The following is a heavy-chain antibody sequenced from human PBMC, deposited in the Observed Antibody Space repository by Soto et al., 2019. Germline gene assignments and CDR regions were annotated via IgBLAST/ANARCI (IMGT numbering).Heavy chain of an antibody. Sequence: ASVKVSCKASGYTFTGYYMHWVRQAPGQGLEWMGWINPNSDNTNYAQKFQDRVTITRDLSTHTIYMDFRSLKSEDTAVYYCAASPSFWQNYYYGAMDVWGQGTTVTVSS. J-gene: IGHJ6*02. V-gene: IGHV1-2*02. CDR3: AASPSFWQNYYYGAMDV. CDR1: GYTFTGYY. CDR2: INPNSDNT.